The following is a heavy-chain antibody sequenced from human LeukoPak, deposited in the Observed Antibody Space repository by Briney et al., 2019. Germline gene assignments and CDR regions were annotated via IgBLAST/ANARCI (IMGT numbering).Heavy chain of an antibody. CDR2: IYYSGST. D-gene: IGHD4-17*01. Sequence: PSETLSLTCTVSGGSISSSSYYWGWIRQPPGKGLEWIGSIYYSGSTYYNPSLKSRVTISVDTSKNQFSLKLSSVTAADTAVYYCARRRWLTTSPLDYWGQGTLVTVSS. V-gene: IGHV4-39*01. J-gene: IGHJ4*02. CDR1: GGSISSSSYY. CDR3: ARRRWLTTSPLDY.